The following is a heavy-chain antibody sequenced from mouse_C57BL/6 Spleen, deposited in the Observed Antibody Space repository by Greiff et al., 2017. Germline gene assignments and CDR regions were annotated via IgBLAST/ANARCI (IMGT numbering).Heavy chain of an antibody. J-gene: IGHJ2*01. CDR3: SRSLDSSGYGY. CDR1: GYTFTSYG. D-gene: IGHD3-2*02. V-gene: IGHV1-81*01. Sequence: QVQLQHSGAELARSGASVKLSCKASGYTFTSYGISWVKQRTGQGLEWIGEIYPRSGNTYYNEKFKGKATLTADKSSSSAYMELRSLTSEFSAVYFCSRSLDSSGYGYWGQGTTLAVSS. CDR2: IYPRSGNT.